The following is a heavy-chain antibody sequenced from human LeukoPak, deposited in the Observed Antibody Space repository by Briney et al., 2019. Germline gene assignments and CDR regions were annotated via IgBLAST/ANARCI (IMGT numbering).Heavy chain of an antibody. D-gene: IGHD7-27*01. CDR1: GFTVSNSF. V-gene: IGHV3-53*01. CDR3: AKTGGPWD. J-gene: IGHJ4*02. CDR2: IYADGST. Sequence: GGSLRLSCAASGFTVSNSFMSWVRQAPGIGLEWVSVIYADGSTYYADSVRGRFTISRDSSKNTLYLQMNSLRVEDTAAYCCAKTGGPWDWGQGTLVTVSS.